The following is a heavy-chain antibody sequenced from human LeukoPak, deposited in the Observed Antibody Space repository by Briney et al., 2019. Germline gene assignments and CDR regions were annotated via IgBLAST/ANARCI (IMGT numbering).Heavy chain of an antibody. D-gene: IGHD3-22*01. CDR3: AKAPYYDSSGYYLINDY. Sequence: PGGSLRLSCAASGFTFSSYAMSWVRQAPGKELEWVSAISGSGGSTYYADSVKGRFTISRDNSNNTLYLQMNSLRAEDTAVYYCAKAPYYDSSGYYLINDYWGQGALVTVSS. CDR1: GFTFSSYA. CDR2: ISGSGGST. J-gene: IGHJ4*02. V-gene: IGHV3-23*01.